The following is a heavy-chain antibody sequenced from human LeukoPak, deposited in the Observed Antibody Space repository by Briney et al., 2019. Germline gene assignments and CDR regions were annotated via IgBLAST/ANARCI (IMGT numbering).Heavy chain of an antibody. CDR2: IYHSGST. CDR3: ASTEKYYDFWSGYYTPYYFDY. Sequence: PSETLSLTCTVSGYSISSGYYWGWIRQPPGKGLEWIGSIYHSGSTYYNPSLKRRVTISVDTSKNQFSLKLRSVTAADTAVYYCASTEKYYDFWSGYYTPYYFDYWGQGTLVTVSS. CDR1: GYSISSGYY. V-gene: IGHV4-38-2*02. D-gene: IGHD3-3*01. J-gene: IGHJ4*02.